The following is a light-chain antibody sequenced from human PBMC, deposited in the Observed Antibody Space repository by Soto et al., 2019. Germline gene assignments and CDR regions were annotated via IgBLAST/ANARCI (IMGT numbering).Light chain of an antibody. CDR1: QGISSW. V-gene: IGKV1-5*03. CDR3: QRYGRVWT. CDR2: KAS. Sequence: DIQMIQSPSTLSASVGDRVTITCRASQGISSWLGWYQQKPGRAPKLLISKASSLESGVPSRFSGSGSGTEFTLTISSLQPDDSATYYCQRYGRVWTFGQGTKVDIK. J-gene: IGKJ1*01.